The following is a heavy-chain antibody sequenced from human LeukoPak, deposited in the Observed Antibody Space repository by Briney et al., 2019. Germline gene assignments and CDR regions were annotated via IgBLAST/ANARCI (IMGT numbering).Heavy chain of an antibody. Sequence: GGSLRLSCAASGFTFSSYWMHWVRQALGKGLVWVSRINSDGSSTSYADSVKGRFTISRDNAKNTLYLQMNSLRAEDTAVYYCARALTLRGRFDPWGQGTLVTVSS. CDR2: INSDGSST. CDR1: GFTFSSYW. V-gene: IGHV3-74*01. J-gene: IGHJ5*02. CDR3: ARALTLRGRFDP. D-gene: IGHD2/OR15-2a*01.